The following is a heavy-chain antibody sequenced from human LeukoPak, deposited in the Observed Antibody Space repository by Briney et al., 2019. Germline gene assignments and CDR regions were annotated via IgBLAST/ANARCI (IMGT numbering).Heavy chain of an antibody. V-gene: IGHV3-66*01. J-gene: IGHJ6*02. CDR3: ARGKAAVAGYYYYYGMDV. Sequence: GGSLRLSCAASGFTVSSNYMSWVRQAPGKGLEWVPVIYSGGSTYYADSVKGRFTISRDNSKNTLYLQMNSLRAEDTAVYYCARGKAAVAGYYYYYGMDVWGQGTTVTVSS. CDR1: GFTVSSNY. CDR2: IYSGGST. D-gene: IGHD6-19*01.